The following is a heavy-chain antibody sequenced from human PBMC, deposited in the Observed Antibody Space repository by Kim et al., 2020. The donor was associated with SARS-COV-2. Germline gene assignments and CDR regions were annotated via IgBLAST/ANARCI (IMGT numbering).Heavy chain of an antibody. CDR3: ARHRNIVVVVAEPCFDL. J-gene: IGHJ2*01. V-gene: IGHV3-21*01. CDR2: ISSSSSYI. D-gene: IGHD2-15*01. Sequence: GGSLRLSCAASGFTFSSYSMNWVRQAPGKGLEWVSSISSSSSYIYYADSVKGRFTISRDNAKNSLYLQMNSLRAEDTAVYYCARHRNIVVVVAEPCFDLWGRGTLVTVSS. CDR1: GFTFSSYS.